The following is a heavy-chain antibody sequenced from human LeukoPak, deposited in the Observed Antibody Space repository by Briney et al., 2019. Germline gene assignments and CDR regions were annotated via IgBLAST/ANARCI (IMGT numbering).Heavy chain of an antibody. CDR1: GYTFTGYY. CDR2: IIPILGIA. CDR3: ARGGYTTTADY. D-gene: IGHD3-22*01. V-gene: IGHV1-69*04. J-gene: IGHJ4*02. Sequence: SVKVSCKASGYTFTGYYMHWVRQAPGQGLEWMGRIIPILGIANYAQKFQGRVTITADKSTSTAYMELSSLRSEDTAVYYCARGGYTTTADYWGQGTLVTVSS.